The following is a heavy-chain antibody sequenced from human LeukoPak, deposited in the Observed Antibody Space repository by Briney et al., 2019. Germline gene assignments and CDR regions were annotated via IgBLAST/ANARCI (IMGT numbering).Heavy chain of an antibody. Sequence: GGSLRLSCAASGFTFSSYSMNWVRQAPGKGLEWVSSISSSSSYIYYADSVKGRFTISRDNAKNSLYLQMNSLGAEDTAVYYCARGGYDSSGYYPLDYWGQGTLVTVSS. D-gene: IGHD3-22*01. J-gene: IGHJ4*02. CDR1: GFTFSSYS. V-gene: IGHV3-21*01. CDR3: ARGGYDSSGYYPLDY. CDR2: ISSSSSYI.